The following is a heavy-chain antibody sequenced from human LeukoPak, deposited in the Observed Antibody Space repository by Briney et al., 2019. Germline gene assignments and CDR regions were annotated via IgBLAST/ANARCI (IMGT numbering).Heavy chain of an antibody. CDR2: IRSKANSYAT. CDR1: GFTFSGSA. D-gene: IGHD2-2*02. J-gene: IGHJ6*04. Sequence: PGGSLRLSCAASGFTFSGSAMHWVRQASGKGLEWVGRIRSKANSYATAYAASVKGRFTISRDDSKNTAYLRMNSLKTEDTAVYYCTSPTYCSSTSCYIRMDVWGKGTTVTVSS. V-gene: IGHV3-73*01. CDR3: TSPTYCSSTSCYIRMDV.